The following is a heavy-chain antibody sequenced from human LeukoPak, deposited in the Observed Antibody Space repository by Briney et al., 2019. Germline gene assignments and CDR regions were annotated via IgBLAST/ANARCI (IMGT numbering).Heavy chain of an antibody. J-gene: IGHJ3*02. Sequence: GGSLRLSCVVSGXTFSSYWMNWVRQAPGKGLECVANIHEDGSDEYYVDSVKGRFTISRDNAKNSLYLQMNSLRAEDTALYYCARTLRLGTPRAFDIWGRGTMVTVSS. CDR1: GXTFSSYW. D-gene: IGHD1-14*01. CDR2: IHEDGSDE. V-gene: IGHV3-7*05. CDR3: ARTLRLGTPRAFDI.